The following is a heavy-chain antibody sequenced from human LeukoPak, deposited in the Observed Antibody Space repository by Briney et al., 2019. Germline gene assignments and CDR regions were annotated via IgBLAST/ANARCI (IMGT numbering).Heavy chain of an antibody. D-gene: IGHD1-7*01. Sequence: ASVKVSCKASGYTFTGYYMHWVRQAPGQGLEWMGWINPNSGGTNHAQKLQGRVTMTTDTSTSTAYMELKSLRSDDTAVYYCAREVTGTGTPFNPWGQGTLVTVSS. CDR3: AREVTGTGTPFNP. V-gene: IGHV1-2*02. J-gene: IGHJ5*02. CDR1: GYTFTGYY. CDR2: INPNSGGT.